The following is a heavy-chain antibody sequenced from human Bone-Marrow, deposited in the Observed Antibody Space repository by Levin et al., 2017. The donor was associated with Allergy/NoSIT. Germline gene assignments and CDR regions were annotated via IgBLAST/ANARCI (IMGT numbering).Heavy chain of an antibody. CDR2: INPNSGDT. Sequence: ASVKVSCKASGYTFTDYFIHWVRLAPGQGLEWMGWINPNSGDTDSAQNFKDRVTMTRDTSISTAYMELSSLTSNDTALYYCARISSAAFDIWGQGTVVTVSS. V-gene: IGHV1-2*02. CDR1: GYTFTDYF. CDR3: ARISSAAFDI. D-gene: IGHD6-19*01. J-gene: IGHJ3*02.